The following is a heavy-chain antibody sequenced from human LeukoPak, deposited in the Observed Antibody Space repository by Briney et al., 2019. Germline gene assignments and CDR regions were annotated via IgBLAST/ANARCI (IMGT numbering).Heavy chain of an antibody. CDR1: GFTFSSYW. D-gene: IGHD3-16*02. CDR2: IKQDGSEK. Sequence: GGSLRLSCAASGFTFSSYWMSWVRQAPGKGLEWVANIKQDGSEKYYVDSVKGRFTISRDNAKNSLYLQVNSLRAEDTAVYYCARDSGVGDYVWGSYRPVYWGQGTLVTVSS. V-gene: IGHV3-7*03. J-gene: IGHJ4*02. CDR3: ARDSGVGDYVWGSYRPVY.